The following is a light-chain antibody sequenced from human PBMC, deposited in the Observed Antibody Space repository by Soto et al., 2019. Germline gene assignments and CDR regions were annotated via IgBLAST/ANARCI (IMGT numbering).Light chain of an antibody. CDR3: QHYNSYSEP. J-gene: IGKJ1*01. Sequence: DIQMTQSPSTLSGSVGDRVTITCRASQTISSWLVWYQQKPGKAPKLLIYKASTLKSGVPSRFSGSGSGTEFTLTISSLQPDDFATYYCQHYNSYSEPFGQGTKVELK. CDR2: KAS. V-gene: IGKV1-5*03. CDR1: QTISSW.